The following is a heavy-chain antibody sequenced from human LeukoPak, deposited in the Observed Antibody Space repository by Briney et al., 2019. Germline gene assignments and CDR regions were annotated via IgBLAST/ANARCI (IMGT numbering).Heavy chain of an antibody. CDR1: GFTFSTYT. D-gene: IGHD3-3*01. CDR3: ARHNYDFWSVYMDV. V-gene: IGHV3-74*03. J-gene: IGHJ6*03. Sequence: GGSLRLSCAASGFTFSTYTIHWVRQVPGKGLMWVSRINNDGRSTTYADSVKGRFTISRDNAKDTLYLQMNSLTAEDTAVYYCARHNYDFWSVYMDVWGKGTTVTVSS. CDR2: INNDGRST.